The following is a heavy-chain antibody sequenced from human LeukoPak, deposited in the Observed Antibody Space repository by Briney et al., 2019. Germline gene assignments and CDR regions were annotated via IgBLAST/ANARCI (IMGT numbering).Heavy chain of an antibody. CDR1: GSTFNTYS. CDR2: ISYNSAYI. D-gene: IGHD6-13*01. Sequence: GGPLRLSCAASGSTFNTYSMNWVRQAPRKGLEWVSSISYNSAYIFYADSLQGRFTISRDNAKNSVYLQMNSLTAEDTAVYYCARAWAPYSTQYYFDYWGQGTLVTVSS. J-gene: IGHJ4*02. V-gene: IGHV3-21*01. CDR3: ARAWAPYSTQYYFDY.